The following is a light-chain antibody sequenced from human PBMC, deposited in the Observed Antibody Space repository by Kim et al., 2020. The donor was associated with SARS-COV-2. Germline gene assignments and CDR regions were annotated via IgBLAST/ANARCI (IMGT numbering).Light chain of an antibody. CDR3: QAWDRSTAV. J-gene: IGLJ3*02. CDR1: KLGDKY. Sequence: VAPGQTAGLTGPGEKLGDKYVFWYQQKPGQSPVLVISHTTERPSGIPERFSGSHSWNTGTLTISGTQAMDEGDYYCQAWDRSTAVFGGGTQLTVL. V-gene: IGLV3-1*01. CDR2: HTT.